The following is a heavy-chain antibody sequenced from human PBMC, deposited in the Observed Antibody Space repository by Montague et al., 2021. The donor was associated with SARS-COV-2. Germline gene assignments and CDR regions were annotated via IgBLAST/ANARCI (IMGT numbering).Heavy chain of an antibody. CDR3: ARDLNPAIPAVWYYYYGMDV. CDR2: IWYDGSNK. CDR1: GFTFSSYG. D-gene: IGHD2-2*02. Sequence: SLRLSCAASGFTFSSYGMHWDRQAPGKGLEWVAVIWYDGSNKYYADSVKGRFTTSRDNSKNTLYLQMNSLRAEDTAVYYCARDLNPAIPAVWYYYYGMDVWGQGTTVTVSS. J-gene: IGHJ6*02. V-gene: IGHV3-33*01.